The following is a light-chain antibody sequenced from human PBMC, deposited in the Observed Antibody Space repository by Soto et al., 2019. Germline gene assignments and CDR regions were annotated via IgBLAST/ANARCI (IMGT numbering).Light chain of an antibody. J-gene: IGKJ1*01. Sequence: DIVLTQSPGTLSLSPGERATLSYRATQTVTSNYLAWYQQKPGQAPRLLIFAASPRATAVPGRFSGSGSGTDFTLTISRLEPEDFAVYYCQQYGSSRAFGQGTTVEIK. CDR2: AAS. CDR1: QTVTSNY. V-gene: IGKV3-20*01. CDR3: QQYGSSRA.